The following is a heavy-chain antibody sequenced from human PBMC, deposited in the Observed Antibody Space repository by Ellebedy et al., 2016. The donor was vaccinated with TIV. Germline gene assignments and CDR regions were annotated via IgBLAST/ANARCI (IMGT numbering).Heavy chain of an antibody. V-gene: IGHV4-59*08. CDR2: ISNSGAT. J-gene: IGHJ5*02. Sequence: MPGGSLRLSCTVSGGSVTSDYWNWIRQSPGKGLEWIGFISNSGATSYNPSLQGRVSMSLDTSKNHFSLKLTSVTAADTAVYYCARRGGDNWFDPWGQGTLVSVSS. CDR1: GGSVTSDY. CDR3: ARRGGDNWFDP. D-gene: IGHD3-16*01.